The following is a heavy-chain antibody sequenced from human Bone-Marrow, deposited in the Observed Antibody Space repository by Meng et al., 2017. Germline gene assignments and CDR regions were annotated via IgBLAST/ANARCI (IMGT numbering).Heavy chain of an antibody. CDR2: ISGSGGST. D-gene: IGHD1-20*01. CDR3: AKDLRFNPYNWNDVENPIYGMDV. Sequence: GESLKISCAASGFTFSSYWMHWVRQAPGKGLEWVSAISGSGGSTYYADSVKGRFTISRDNSKNTLYLQMNSLRAEDTAVYYCAKDLRFNPYNWNDVENPIYGMDVWGQGTTVTVSS. CDR1: GFTFSSYW. V-gene: IGHV3-23*01. J-gene: IGHJ6*02.